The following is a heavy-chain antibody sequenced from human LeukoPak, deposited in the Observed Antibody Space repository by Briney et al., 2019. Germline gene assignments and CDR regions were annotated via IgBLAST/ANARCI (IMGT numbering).Heavy chain of an antibody. J-gene: IGHJ6*03. V-gene: IGHV3-23*01. CDR2: ISGSGGST. CDR1: GFTFSSYA. Sequence: GGSLRLSCAASGFTFSSYAMSWVRQAPGKGLEWVSAISGSGGSTYYADSVKGRFTISRDNSKNTLYLQMNSLRAEDTAVYYCAKDGDYSNYETYYYYYYMDVWGKGTTVTVSS. CDR3: AKDGDYSNYETYYYYYYMDV. D-gene: IGHD4-11*01.